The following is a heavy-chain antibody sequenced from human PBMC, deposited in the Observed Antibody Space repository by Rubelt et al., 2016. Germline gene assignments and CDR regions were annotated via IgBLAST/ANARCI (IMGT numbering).Heavy chain of an antibody. J-gene: IGHJ6*02. V-gene: IGHV3-23*01. Sequence: VSAISGSGGSTYYADSVKGRFTISRDNSKNSLYLQMNSLRAEDTAVYYCAREDSTNDYYYGMDVWGQGTTVTVSS. CDR2: ISGSGGST. D-gene: IGHD2-2*01. CDR3: AREDSTNDYYYGMDV.